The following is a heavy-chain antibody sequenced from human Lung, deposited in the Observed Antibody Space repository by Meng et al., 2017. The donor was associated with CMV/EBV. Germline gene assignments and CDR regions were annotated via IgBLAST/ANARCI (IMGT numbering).Heavy chain of an antibody. D-gene: IGHD6-19*01. J-gene: IGHJ4*02. Sequence: GESLKISCKVSGYMFNIYWIGWVRQKPGKGLEWMGIIYPGDSDVRYSPSFQGQVTISADKSTNTAYLQWSGLRASDTAMYYCARQGWTYGHRAYYFDYWGQGXLVTVSS. CDR2: IYPGDSDV. V-gene: IGHV5-51*01. CDR1: GYMFNIYW. CDR3: ARQGWTYGHRAYYFDY.